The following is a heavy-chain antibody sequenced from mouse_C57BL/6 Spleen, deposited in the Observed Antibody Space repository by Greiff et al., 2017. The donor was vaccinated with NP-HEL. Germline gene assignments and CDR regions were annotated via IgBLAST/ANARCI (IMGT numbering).Heavy chain of an antibody. D-gene: IGHD1-1*01. J-gene: IGHJ2*01. CDR1: GYAFSSYW. Sequence: VQLQQSGAELVKPGASVKISCKASGYAFSSYWMNWVKQRPGKGLEWIGQIYPGDGDTNYNGKFKGKATLTADKSSSTAYMQLSSLTSEDSAVYFCARLGGTKGDFDYWGQGTTLTVSS. CDR3: ARLGGTKGDFDY. CDR2: IYPGDGDT. V-gene: IGHV1-80*01.